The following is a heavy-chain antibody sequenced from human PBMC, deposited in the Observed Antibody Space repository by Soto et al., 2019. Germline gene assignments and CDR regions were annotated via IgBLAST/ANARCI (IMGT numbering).Heavy chain of an antibody. D-gene: IGHD5-18*01. CDR3: ARDSGYSSAWFDP. J-gene: IGHJ5*02. V-gene: IGHV4-59*01. CDR1: GGSISGYY. CDR2: IYYSGST. Sequence: SETLSLTCTVSGGSISGYYWSWIRQPPGKGLEWIGYIYYSGSTNYNPSLKSRVTISVDTSKNQFSLKLSSVTAADTAVYYCARDSGYSSAWFDPWGQGTLVTVSS.